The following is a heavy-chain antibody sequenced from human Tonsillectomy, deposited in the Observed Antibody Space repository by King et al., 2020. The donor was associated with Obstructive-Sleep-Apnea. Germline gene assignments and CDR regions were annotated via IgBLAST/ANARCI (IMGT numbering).Heavy chain of an antibody. CDR1: GGSISSYY. Sequence: QLQESGPGLVKPSETLSLTCTVSGGSISSYYWSWIRQPPGQGLEWIGYISYSGSTNYNPSLKSRVTISVDTSKNQFSLKLSSVTAADTAVYYCARSLDSSGYYYTNYWGQGTLVTVSS. J-gene: IGHJ4*02. V-gene: IGHV4-59*08. D-gene: IGHD3-22*01. CDR2: ISYSGST. CDR3: ARSLDSSGYYYTNY.